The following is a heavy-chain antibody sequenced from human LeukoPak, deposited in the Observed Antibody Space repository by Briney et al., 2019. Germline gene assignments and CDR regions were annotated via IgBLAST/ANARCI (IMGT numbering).Heavy chain of an antibody. CDR2: ISSSSSYI. CDR3: ARDAYCGGDCYDAFDV. Sequence: PGGSLRLSCAASGFTFRSYSMNWVRQAPGKWLEWVSSISSSSSYIYYADSVKGRFTISRDNAKNSLYLQMNSLRAEDTAVYYCARDAYCGGDCYDAFDVWGQGTMVTVSS. V-gene: IGHV3-21*01. J-gene: IGHJ3*01. CDR1: GFTFRSYS. D-gene: IGHD2-21*01.